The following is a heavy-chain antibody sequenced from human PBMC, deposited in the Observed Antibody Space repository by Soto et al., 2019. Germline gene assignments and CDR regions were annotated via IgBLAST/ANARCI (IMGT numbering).Heavy chain of an antibody. D-gene: IGHD5-12*01. V-gene: IGHV1-2*02. CDR2: INPNSGGT. CDR1: GYTFTGYY. Sequence: ASVKVSCKASGYTFTGYYMHWVRQAPGQRLEWMGWINPNSGGTNYAQKFQGRVTMTRDTSISTAYMELSRLRSDDTAVYYCARDRYSGYDSRYYYYGMDVWGQGTTVTVSS. CDR3: ARDRYSGYDSRYYYYGMDV. J-gene: IGHJ6*02.